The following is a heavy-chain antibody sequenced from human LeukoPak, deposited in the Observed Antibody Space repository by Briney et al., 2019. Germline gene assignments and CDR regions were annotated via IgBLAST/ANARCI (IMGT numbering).Heavy chain of an antibody. D-gene: IGHD3-9*01. CDR3: ARGPRYYDILTGYSNWFDP. CDR2: IYYSGST. Sequence: SETLSLTCTVSGGSISSSSYYWGWIRQPPGKGLEWIGSIYYSGSTYYNPSLKSRVTISVDTSKNQFSLKLSSVTAADTAVYYCARGPRYYDILTGYSNWFDPWGQGTLVTVSS. J-gene: IGHJ5*02. V-gene: IGHV4-39*01. CDR1: GGSISSSSYY.